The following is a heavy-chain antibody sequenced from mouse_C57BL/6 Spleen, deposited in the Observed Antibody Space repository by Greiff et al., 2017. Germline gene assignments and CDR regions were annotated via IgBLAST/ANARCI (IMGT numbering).Heavy chain of an antibody. CDR2: FHPYNDDT. CDR3: ARGRPHSNHYYAMDY. J-gene: IGHJ4*01. V-gene: IGHV1-47*01. Sequence: VQLQQSGAELVKPGASVKMSCKASGYTFTTYPIEWMKQNHGKSLEWIGNFHPYNDDTKYNEKFKGKATLTVEKSSSTVHLELSRLTSDDSAVYYCARGRPHSNHYYAMDYWGQGTSVTVSS. CDR1: GYTFTTYP. D-gene: IGHD2-5*01.